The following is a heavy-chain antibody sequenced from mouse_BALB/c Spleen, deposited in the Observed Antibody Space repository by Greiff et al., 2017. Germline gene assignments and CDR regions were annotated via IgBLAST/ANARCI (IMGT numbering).Heavy chain of an antibody. CDR1: GYTFTSYT. V-gene: IGHV1-4*02. D-gene: IGHD2-2*01. CDR3: ARAGWLRAMDY. Sequence: VQLVESAAELARPGASVKMSCKASGYTFTSYTMHWVKQRPGQGLEWIGYINPSSGYTEYNQKFKDKTTLTADKSSSTAYMQLSSLTSEDSAVYYCARAGWLRAMDYWGQGTSVTVSS. J-gene: IGHJ4*01. CDR2: INPSSGYT.